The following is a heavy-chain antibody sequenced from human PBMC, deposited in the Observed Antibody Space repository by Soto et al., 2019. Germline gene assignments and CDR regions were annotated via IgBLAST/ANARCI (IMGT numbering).Heavy chain of an antibody. CDR3: AREKGIAVAGTAYFDY. J-gene: IGHJ4*02. V-gene: IGHV3-33*01. Sequence: QVQLVESGGGVVQPGRSLRLSCAASGFTLSSYGMHWVRQAPGKGLEWVAVIWYDGSNKYYADYVKGRFTISRDNSKNTLYLQMTSLRAEDTAVYYCAREKGIAVAGTAYFDYWGQGTLVTVSS. CDR1: GFTLSSYG. CDR2: IWYDGSNK. D-gene: IGHD6-19*01.